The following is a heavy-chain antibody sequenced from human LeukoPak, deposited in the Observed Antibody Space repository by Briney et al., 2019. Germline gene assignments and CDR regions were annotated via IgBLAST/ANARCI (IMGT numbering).Heavy chain of an antibody. CDR3: ARDSFFVGSSSFQYNWLDP. CDR2: INPSGGST. Sequence: ASVKVSCKASGYTFTSYYMHWVRQAPGQGLEWMGIINPSGGSTSYAQKFQGRVTMTRDTSTSTVYMELSSLRSEDTAVYYCARDSFFVGSSSFQYNWLDPWGQGTLVTVSS. V-gene: IGHV1-46*01. CDR1: GYTFTSYY. D-gene: IGHD6-13*01. J-gene: IGHJ5*02.